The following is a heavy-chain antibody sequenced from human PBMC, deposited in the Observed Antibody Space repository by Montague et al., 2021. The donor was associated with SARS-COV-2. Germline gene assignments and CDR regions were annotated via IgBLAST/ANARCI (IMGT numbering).Heavy chain of an antibody. CDR2: INYGGST. D-gene: IGHD1-1*01. V-gene: IGHV4-34*01. J-gene: IGHJ4*02. CDR1: GGSFSDYH. CDR3: ARGAPGY. Sequence: SETLSLTCVVYGGSFSDYHWTWIRQSPGEGLEWIGQINYGGSTKYNPSLKSRVTISIDTSKNQFSLKLTSVTAADTAVYYCARGAPGYWGQGTLVTVSS.